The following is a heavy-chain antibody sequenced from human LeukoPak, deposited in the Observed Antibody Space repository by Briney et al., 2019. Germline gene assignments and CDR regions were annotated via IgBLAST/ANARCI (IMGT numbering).Heavy chain of an antibody. V-gene: IGHV4-39*07. CDR1: GGSISSSNYY. CDR3: AREDPDRKIDY. CDR2: IYHSGFT. Sequence: SETLSLTCTVSGGSISSSNYYWGWTRQPPGKGLEWIGEIYHSGFTNYNPSLKSRVTISVDKPKNHFSLKLSSVTAADTAVYYCAREDPDRKIDYWGQGTLVTVSS. J-gene: IGHJ4*02. D-gene: IGHD1-14*01.